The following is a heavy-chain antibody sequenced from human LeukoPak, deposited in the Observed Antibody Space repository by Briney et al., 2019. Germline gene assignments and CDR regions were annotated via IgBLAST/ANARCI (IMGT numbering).Heavy chain of an antibody. V-gene: IGHV3-23*01. CDR3: AKEGITMVRGVITYFDY. CDR1: GFTFSSYA. CDR2: ISGSGGST. Sequence: GGSLRLSCAASGFTFSSYAMSWVRQAPGKGLEWVSAISGSGGSTYYADSVKVRITISRDNSKNTLYLQMNSLRAEDTAVYYCAKEGITMVRGVITYFDYWGQGTLVTVSS. D-gene: IGHD3-10*01. J-gene: IGHJ4*02.